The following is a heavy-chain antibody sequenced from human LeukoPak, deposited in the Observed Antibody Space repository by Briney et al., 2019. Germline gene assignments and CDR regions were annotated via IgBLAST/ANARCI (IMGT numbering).Heavy chain of an antibody. V-gene: IGHV3-15*01. CDR2: IKSKTDGGTT. CDR3: TTDFAVAGDYYNMDV. CDR1: GFTFSSYT. J-gene: IGHJ6*02. Sequence: PGGSLRLSCAASGFTFSSYTMNWVRQAPGKGLEWVGRIKSKTDGGTTDYAAPVKGRFTISRDDSKNTLYLQMNSLKTEDTAVYYCTTDFAVAGDYYNMDVWGQGTTVTVSS. D-gene: IGHD6-19*01.